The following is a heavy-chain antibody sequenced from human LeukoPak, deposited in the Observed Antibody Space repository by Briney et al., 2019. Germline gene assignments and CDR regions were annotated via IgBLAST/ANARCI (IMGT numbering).Heavy chain of an antibody. J-gene: IGHJ3*02. CDR3: AREYGDYASNAFDI. Sequence: GRSLRLSCAASGFTFSSYSMNWVRQAPGKGLEWVSYISSSSSTIYYADSVKGRFTISRDNAKNSLYLQMNSLRAEDTAVYYCAREYGDYASNAFDIWGQGTMVIVSS. CDR2: ISSSSSTI. V-gene: IGHV3-48*04. CDR1: GFTFSSYS. D-gene: IGHD4-17*01.